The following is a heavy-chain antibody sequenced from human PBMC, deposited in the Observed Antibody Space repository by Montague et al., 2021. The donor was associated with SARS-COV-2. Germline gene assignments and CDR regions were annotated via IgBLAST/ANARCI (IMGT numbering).Heavy chain of an antibody. CDR2: ISKSGEST. D-gene: IGHD5-12*01. V-gene: IGHV3-23*01. CDR3: ARAHSGSWAHLDN. Sequence: SLRLSCAASGFAFSTYAMSWVRQAPGKGLEWVSSISKSGESTFYADSVKGRFTISRDNSKNTLYLQVNSLRAEDTAVYYCARAHSGSWAHLDNWGQGSLVAVSS. CDR1: GFAFSTYA. J-gene: IGHJ4*02.